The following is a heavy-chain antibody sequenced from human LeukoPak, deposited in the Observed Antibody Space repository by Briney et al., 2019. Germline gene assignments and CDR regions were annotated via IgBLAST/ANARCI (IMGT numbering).Heavy chain of an antibody. V-gene: IGHV3-30*02. Sequence: PRGSLRLSCAASGFTFSSYGMHWVRQAPGKGLEWVAFIRYDGSNKYYADSVKGRFTISRDNSKNTLYLQMNSLRAEDTAVYYCAKDLRGYSYGTLFDYWGQGTLVTVSS. D-gene: IGHD5-18*01. J-gene: IGHJ4*02. CDR1: GFTFSSYG. CDR2: IRYDGSNK. CDR3: AKDLRGYSYGTLFDY.